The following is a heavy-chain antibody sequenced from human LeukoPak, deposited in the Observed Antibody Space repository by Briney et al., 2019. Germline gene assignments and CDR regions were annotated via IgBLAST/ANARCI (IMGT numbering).Heavy chain of an antibody. CDR3: ARHPSGWYGTLDY. V-gene: IGHV4-59*08. Sequence: SETLSLTCTVSGGSISSYYWSWIRQPPGKGLEWIGYIYYSGSTNYNPSLKSRVTISVDTSKNQFSLKLSSVTAADTAVYYCARHPSGWYGTLDYWGQGTLVTVSS. CDR1: GGSISSYY. D-gene: IGHD6-19*01. J-gene: IGHJ4*02. CDR2: IYYSGST.